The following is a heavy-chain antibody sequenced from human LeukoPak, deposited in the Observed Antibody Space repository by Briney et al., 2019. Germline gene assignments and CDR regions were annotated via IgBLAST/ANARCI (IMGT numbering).Heavy chain of an antibody. CDR1: GASISSYY. V-gene: IGHV4-59*01. CDR3: ARAGASYSFDY. J-gene: IGHJ4*02. D-gene: IGHD2-21*01. CDR2: LFHSGST. Sequence: SETLSLTCSVSGASISSYYWSWIRQPPGKGLEWIGYLFHSGSTNYNPSLKSRVTISVDTSKNQFSLKLNSVTAADTAVYYCARAGASYSFDYWGQGTLVTVCS.